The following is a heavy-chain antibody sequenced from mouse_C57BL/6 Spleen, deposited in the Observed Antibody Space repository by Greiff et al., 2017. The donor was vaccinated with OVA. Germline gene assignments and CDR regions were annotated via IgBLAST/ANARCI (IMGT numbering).Heavy chain of an antibody. Sequence: VQLQQSGPELVKPGASVKMSCKASGYTFTDYNMHWVKQSHGKSLEWIGYINPNNGGTSYNQKFKGKATLTVNKSSSTAYMELRSLTSEDSAVYFCARSNLDLGFAYWGQGTLVTVSA. CDR3: ARSNLDLGFAY. V-gene: IGHV1-22*01. CDR2: INPNNGGT. J-gene: IGHJ3*01. CDR1: GYTFTDYN.